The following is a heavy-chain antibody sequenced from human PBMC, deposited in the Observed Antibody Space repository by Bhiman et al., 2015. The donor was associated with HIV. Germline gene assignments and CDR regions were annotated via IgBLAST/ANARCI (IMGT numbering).Heavy chain of an antibody. J-gene: IGHJ4*02. CDR1: GFTFSSYG. Sequence: QVQLVESGGGVVQPGRSLRLSCAASGFTFSSYGMHWVRQAPGKGLEWVAVIWYDGTNRYYTDSVKGRFTISRDNFKNTLYLQINSLRAEDTAVYYCAKDRRELVTDFDYWGQGTLVTVSS. CDR2: IWYDGTNR. D-gene: IGHD3-10*01. CDR3: AKDRRELVTDFDY. V-gene: IGHV3-33*06.